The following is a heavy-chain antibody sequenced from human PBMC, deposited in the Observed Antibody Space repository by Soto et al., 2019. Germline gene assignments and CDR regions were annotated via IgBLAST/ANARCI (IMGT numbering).Heavy chain of an antibody. Sequence: GGSLRLSCAASGFTFSSYAMSWVRQAPGKGLEWVSAISGSGGSTYYADSVKGRFTISRDNSKNTLYLQMNSLRAEDTAVYYCAKDRPPTFIVVGEDWFDPWGQGTLVTVSS. J-gene: IGHJ5*02. V-gene: IGHV3-23*01. D-gene: IGHD2-15*01. CDR3: AKDRPPTFIVVGEDWFDP. CDR2: ISGSGGST. CDR1: GFTFSSYA.